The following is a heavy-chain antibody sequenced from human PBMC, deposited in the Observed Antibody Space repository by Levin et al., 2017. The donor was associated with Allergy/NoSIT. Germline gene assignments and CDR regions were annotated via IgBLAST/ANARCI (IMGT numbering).Heavy chain of an antibody. D-gene: IGHD2-15*01. J-gene: IGHJ6*02. V-gene: IGHV4-39*07. CDR1: GGSISGTSYY. CDR3: AREVAKGMDV. CDR2: VYYSGST. Sequence: SETLSLTCTVSGGSISGTSYYWGWIRQPPGKGLEWIGSVYYSGSTYYNASLKSRVIVSVDTSKKQFSLKLTSVTAADTAVYYCAREVAKGMDVWGQGTTVTVSS.